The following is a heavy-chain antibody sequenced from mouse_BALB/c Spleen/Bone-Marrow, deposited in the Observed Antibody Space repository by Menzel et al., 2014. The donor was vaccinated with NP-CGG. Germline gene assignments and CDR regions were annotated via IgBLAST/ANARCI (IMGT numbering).Heavy chain of an antibody. D-gene: IGHD2-1*01. CDR1: GYTFTSYW. CDR2: IYPGDGDT. J-gene: IGHJ4*01. CDR3: ARWGNSYAMDY. V-gene: IGHV1-87*01. Sequence: VKLVESGAELARPGAPVKLSCKASGYTFTSYWMQWVKQRPGQGLEWIGAIYPGDGDTRYTQKFKGKATLTADKSSSTAYMQLSSLASEDSAVYYCARWGNSYAMDYWGQGTSVTVSS.